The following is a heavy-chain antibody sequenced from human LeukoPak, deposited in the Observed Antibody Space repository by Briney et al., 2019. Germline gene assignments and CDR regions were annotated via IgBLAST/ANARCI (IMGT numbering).Heavy chain of an antibody. V-gene: IGHV5-51*01. CDR2: IYPGDSDT. D-gene: IGHD1-26*01. CDR1: GYSFTTFW. Sequence: GESQKISCKSSGYSFTTFWFGWVRQMPGKGLEWMGIIYPGDSDTKYSPSFQGQVTISADKSISTAYLQWSSLKASDTAMYYCARRMFSGSYPNFDFWGQGTLVTVSS. CDR3: ARRMFSGSYPNFDF. J-gene: IGHJ4*02.